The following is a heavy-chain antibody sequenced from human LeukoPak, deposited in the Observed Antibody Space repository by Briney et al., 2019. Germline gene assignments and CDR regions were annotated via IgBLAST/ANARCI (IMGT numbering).Heavy chain of an antibody. Sequence: SATLSLTCAVYGGSFSGCYWSWIRQPAGKGLEWIGEINHSGSTNYNPSLKSRVTISVDTSKNQFSLKLSSVTAAATAVYYCARALVFFGSNYWFDPWGQGTLVTVSS. CDR2: INHSGST. J-gene: IGHJ5*02. D-gene: IGHD5-24*01. V-gene: IGHV4-34*01. CDR3: ARALVFFGSNYWFDP. CDR1: GGSFSGCY.